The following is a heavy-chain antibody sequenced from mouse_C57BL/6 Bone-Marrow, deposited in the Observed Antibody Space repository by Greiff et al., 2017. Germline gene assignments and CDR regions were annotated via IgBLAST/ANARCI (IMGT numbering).Heavy chain of an antibody. CDR3: ARSGPLGRSFDY. CDR2: IYPTSGRT. J-gene: IGHJ2*01. Sequence: VQLQQPGAEPVKPGASVKMSRKASGYTFTSYWITWVKQRPGQGLEWIGDIYPTSGRTNYNEKFKSKTILTVDTSSNPAYMQLSSLTSEDSAVFYCARSGPLGRSFDYWGQGTTLTVSS. CDR1: GYTFTSYW. D-gene: IGHD4-1*01. V-gene: IGHV1-55*01.